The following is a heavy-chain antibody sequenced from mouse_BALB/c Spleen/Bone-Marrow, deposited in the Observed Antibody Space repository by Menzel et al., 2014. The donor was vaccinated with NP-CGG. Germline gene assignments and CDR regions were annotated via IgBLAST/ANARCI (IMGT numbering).Heavy chain of an antibody. J-gene: IGHJ3*01. Sequence: EVKLMESGGGLVQPGGPRKLSCAASGFTFSSFGMHWVRQAPEKGLEWVAYISSGSSTIYYADTVKGRFTISRDNPKSTLFLQMTSLRSEDTAMYYCARSPWFAYWGQGTLVTVPA. CDR3: ARSPWFAY. V-gene: IGHV5-17*02. CDR2: ISSGSSTI. CDR1: GFTFSSFG.